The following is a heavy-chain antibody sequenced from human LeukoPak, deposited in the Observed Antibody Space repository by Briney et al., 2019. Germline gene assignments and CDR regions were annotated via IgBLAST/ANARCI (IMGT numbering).Heavy chain of an antibody. Sequence: GGSLRLSCAASGFTFSSYEMNWVRQAPEKGLEWVSYISSSGSTIYYADSVQGRFTISRDNAKNSLYLQMSSLRAEDTAVYYCARNDYNLDDWGQGTLVTVSS. CDR2: ISSSGSTI. CDR1: GFTFSSYE. V-gene: IGHV3-48*03. D-gene: IGHD3-16*01. J-gene: IGHJ4*02. CDR3: ARNDYNLDD.